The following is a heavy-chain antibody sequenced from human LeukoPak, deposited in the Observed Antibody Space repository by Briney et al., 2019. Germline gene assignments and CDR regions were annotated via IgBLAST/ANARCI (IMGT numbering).Heavy chain of an antibody. CDR1: GFTFSNAW. Sequence: GGSLRLSCAASGFTFSNAWMNWVRQAPGKGLEWVDRIRSKTDDGTTDYAAPVKGRFTISRDDSKSIAYLQMNSLKTEDTAVYYCTRDPDSWGQGTLVTVSS. CDR3: TRDPDS. V-gene: IGHV3-15*01. J-gene: IGHJ4*02. CDR2: IRSKTDDGTT.